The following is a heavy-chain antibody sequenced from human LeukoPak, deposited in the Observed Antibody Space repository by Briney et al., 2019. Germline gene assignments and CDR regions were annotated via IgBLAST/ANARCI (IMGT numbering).Heavy chain of an antibody. CDR2: IYYSGST. V-gene: IGHV4-39*01. CDR1: GGSISSSSYY. J-gene: IGHJ5*02. CDR3: ARPKGRGYCSGGSCYSGWFDP. Sequence: SETLSLTRTVSGGSISSSSYYWGWIRQPPGKGLEWIGSIYYSGSTYYNPSLKSRVTISVDTSKNQFSLKLSSVTAADTAVYYCARPKGRGYCSGGSCYSGWFDPWGQGTLVTVSS. D-gene: IGHD2-15*01.